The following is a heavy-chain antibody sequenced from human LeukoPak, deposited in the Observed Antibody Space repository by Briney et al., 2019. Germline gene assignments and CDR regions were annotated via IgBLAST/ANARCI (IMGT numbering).Heavy chain of an antibody. D-gene: IGHD6-6*01. CDR2: ISSSSRTI. J-gene: IGHJ4*02. CDR1: GFTFSDYS. CDR3: ARWSQFVSSSVGAHHFDH. V-gene: IGHV3-48*01. Sequence: GGSLRLSCAASGFTFSDYSMNWVRQAPGKGLEWLSYISSSSRTIYYADSVRGRFTVSRDNAKDSLYLQLNSLRAEDTAVYYCARWSQFVSSSVGAHHFDHWGQGTLVTVSS.